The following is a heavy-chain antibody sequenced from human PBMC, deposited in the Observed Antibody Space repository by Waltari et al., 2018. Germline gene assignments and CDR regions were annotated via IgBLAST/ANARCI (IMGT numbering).Heavy chain of an antibody. CDR2: IYLSGST. V-gene: IGHV4-38-2*01. CDR1: GYSISSGYY. CDR3: ASPFPSSNYPYWYFDL. D-gene: IGHD4-4*01. J-gene: IGHJ2*01. Sequence: QVQLQESGPGLVKPSETLSLTCAVSGYSISSGYYWGWIRQPPGKGLDGIGSIYLSGSTYYNPSLKSRVTISVDTSKNQFSLKLSSVTAADTAVYYCASPFPSSNYPYWYFDLWGRGTLVTVSS.